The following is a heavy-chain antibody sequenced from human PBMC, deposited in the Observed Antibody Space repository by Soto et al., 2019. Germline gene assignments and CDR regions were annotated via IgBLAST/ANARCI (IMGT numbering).Heavy chain of an antibody. Sequence: GGSLRLSCAASGFTFSSYGMHWVRQAPGKGLEWVAVISYDGSNKYYADSVKGRFTISRDNSKNTLYLQMNSLRAEDTAVYYCAKDIASTLWSGYYTPAPHYGMDVWGQGTTVTVSS. D-gene: IGHD3-3*01. CDR1: GFTFSSYG. CDR3: AKDIASTLWSGYYTPAPHYGMDV. V-gene: IGHV3-30*18. CDR2: ISYDGSNK. J-gene: IGHJ6*02.